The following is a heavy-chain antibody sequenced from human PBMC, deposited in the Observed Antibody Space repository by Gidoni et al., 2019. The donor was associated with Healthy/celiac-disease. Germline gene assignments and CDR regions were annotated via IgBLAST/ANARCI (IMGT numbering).Heavy chain of an antibody. CDR2: IIPIFGTA. CDR3: ARGGSPIFGVVMDYYGMDV. J-gene: IGHJ6*02. V-gene: IGHV1-69*06. D-gene: IGHD3-3*01. Sequence: QVQLVQSGAEVTKPGSSVKVSCKASGGTFSSYAISWVRQAPGQGLEWMGGIIPIFGTANYAQKFQGRVTITADKSTSTAYMELSSLRSEDTAVYYCARGGSPIFGVVMDYYGMDVWGQGTTVTVSS. CDR1: GGTFSSYA.